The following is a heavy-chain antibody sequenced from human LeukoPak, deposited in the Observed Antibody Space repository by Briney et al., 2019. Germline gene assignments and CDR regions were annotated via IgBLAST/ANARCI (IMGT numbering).Heavy chain of an antibody. CDR1: GYTSTSYA. Sequence: ASVKVSCKASGYTSTSYAMHWVRQAPGQRLEWMGWINAGNGNTKYSQKFQGRVTITRDTSASTAYMELSSLRSEDTAVYYCARLIVGATRGAFDIWGQGTMVTVSS. CDR3: ARLIVGATRGAFDI. V-gene: IGHV1-3*01. CDR2: INAGNGNT. J-gene: IGHJ3*02. D-gene: IGHD1-26*01.